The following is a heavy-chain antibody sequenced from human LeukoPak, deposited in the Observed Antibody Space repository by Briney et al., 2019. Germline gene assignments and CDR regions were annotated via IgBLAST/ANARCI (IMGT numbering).Heavy chain of an antibody. D-gene: IGHD2-21*02. J-gene: IGHJ4*02. CDR1: GFTVSNNY. CDR3: AGSLAYCGGDCRLGDY. CDR2: VNTVDTT. V-gene: IGHV3-66*01. Sequence: GGSLRLSCAASGFTVSNNYMGWVRQAPAKGLEWVSVVNTVDTTYYADSVRGRFTISRDSSENTLYLQMNSLRVEDTAVYYCAGSLAYCGGDCRLGDYWGQGTLVTVSS.